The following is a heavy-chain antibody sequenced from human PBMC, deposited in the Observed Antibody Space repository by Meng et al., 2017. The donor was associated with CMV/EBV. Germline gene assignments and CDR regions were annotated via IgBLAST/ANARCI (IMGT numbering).Heavy chain of an antibody. CDR2: IYYSGST. V-gene: IGHV4-39*07. CDR3: AATQPGYRYYYYGMDV. D-gene: IGHD5-12*01. J-gene: IGHJ6*02. CDR1: GGSISSSSYY. Sequence: SETLSLTCTVSGGSISSSSYYWGWIRQPPGKGLEWIGSIYYSGSTYYNPSLKSRVTISEDTSKNQFSLRLSSVTAADTAVYCCAATQPGYRYYYYGMDVWGQGTTVTVSS.